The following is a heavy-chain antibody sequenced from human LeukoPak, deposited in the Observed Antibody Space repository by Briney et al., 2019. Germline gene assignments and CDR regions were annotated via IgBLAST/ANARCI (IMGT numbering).Heavy chain of an antibody. D-gene: IGHD4-11*01. CDR2: ISAYNGNT. CDR3: ARDNYRYYYYYGMDV. V-gene: IGHV1-18*01. J-gene: IGHJ6*02. CDR1: GYTCTSYG. Sequence: ASVKVSCKASGYTCTSYGISWERQAPGQGLEWMGWISAYNGNTNYAQKLQGRVTMTTDTSTSTAYMELRSLRSDDTAVYYCARDNYRYYYYYGMDVWGQGTTVTVSS.